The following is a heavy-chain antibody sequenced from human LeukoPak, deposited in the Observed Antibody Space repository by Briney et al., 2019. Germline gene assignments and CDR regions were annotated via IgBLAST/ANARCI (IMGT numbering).Heavy chain of an antibody. Sequence: GGSLRLSCAASGFNFGSYSMNWVRQAPGKGLEWVSYISSSSSTTYHADSLKGRFTISRDNAKNSLYLQMNSLRDEDTAVYYCARDGRRRLYGVDVWGQGTTVTVSS. CDR1: GFNFGSYS. J-gene: IGHJ6*02. CDR2: ISSSSSTT. CDR3: ARDGRRRLYGVDV. D-gene: IGHD6-25*01. V-gene: IGHV3-48*02.